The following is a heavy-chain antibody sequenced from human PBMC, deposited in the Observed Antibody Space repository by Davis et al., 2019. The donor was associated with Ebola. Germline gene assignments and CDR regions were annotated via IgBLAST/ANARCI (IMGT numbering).Heavy chain of an antibody. J-gene: IGHJ6*02. CDR1: GGSISSSSYY. D-gene: IGHD3-3*01. V-gene: IGHV4-39*01. Sequence: PSETLSLTCTVSGGSISSSSYYWGWIRQPPGKGLEWIGSIYYSGSTYYNPSLKSRVTISVDTSKNQFSLKLSSVTAADTAVYYCARHPDFWSGPLVFGMDVWGQGTTVTVSS. CDR3: ARHPDFWSGPLVFGMDV. CDR2: IYYSGST.